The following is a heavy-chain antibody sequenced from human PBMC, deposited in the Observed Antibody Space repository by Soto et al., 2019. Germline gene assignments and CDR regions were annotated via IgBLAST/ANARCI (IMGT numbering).Heavy chain of an antibody. CDR2: IYYSGST. V-gene: IGHV4-39*01. CDR1: GGSISSSSYY. J-gene: IGHJ2*01. CDR3: ARHSSSSSWYPDWYFDL. D-gene: IGHD6-13*01. Sequence: QLQLQESGPGLVKPSETLSLTCTVSGGSISSSSYYWGWIRQPPGKGLEWIGSIYYSGSTYYNPSLKIRVTISVDTSKNQFSLKLSSVTAADTAVYYCARHSSSSSWYPDWYFDLWGRGTLVTVSS.